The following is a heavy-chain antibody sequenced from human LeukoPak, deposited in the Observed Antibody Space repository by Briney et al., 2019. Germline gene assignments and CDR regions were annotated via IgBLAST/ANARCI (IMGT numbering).Heavy chain of an antibody. D-gene: IGHD2-2*01. Sequence: SETLSLTCTVSAGSISSYYWSWIRQPPGKGLEWIGYIYYSAYTNYNPSLKSRVTISVDTSKNQVSLKLTSVTAEDTAVYYCARKALVVPAAARAWFDPWGQGTLVTVSS. CDR2: IYYSAYT. V-gene: IGHV4-59*01. J-gene: IGHJ5*02. CDR1: AGSISSYY. CDR3: ARKALVVPAAARAWFDP.